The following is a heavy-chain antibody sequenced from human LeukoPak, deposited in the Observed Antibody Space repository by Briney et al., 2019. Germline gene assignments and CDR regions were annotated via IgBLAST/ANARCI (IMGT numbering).Heavy chain of an antibody. V-gene: IGHV1-2*06. Sequence: GASVKVSCKASGYTFTGYYMHWVRQAPGQGLEWMGRINPNSGGTNYAQKFQGRVTMTRDTSISTAYMELSRLRSDDTAVYYCARLYSGYDLGYYYYYMDVWGKGTTATVSS. CDR3: ARLYSGYDLGYYYYYMDV. J-gene: IGHJ6*03. CDR1: GYTFTGYY. CDR2: INPNSGGT. D-gene: IGHD5-12*01.